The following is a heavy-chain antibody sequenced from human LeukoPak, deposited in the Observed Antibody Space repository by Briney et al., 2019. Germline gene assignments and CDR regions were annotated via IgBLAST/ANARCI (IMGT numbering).Heavy chain of an antibody. Sequence: GGSLRLSCAASGFAFSSYWIYWVRQAPGEGLVWVSHIYGDRSTTSNADSVKGRFTISRDNAKNTVYLQMNSLRAEDTALYYCARGGVPGGFDIWGQGTMVTVSS. CDR1: GFAFSSYW. CDR2: IYGDRSTT. D-gene: IGHD2-8*02. CDR3: ARGGVPGGFDI. V-gene: IGHV3-74*01. J-gene: IGHJ3*02.